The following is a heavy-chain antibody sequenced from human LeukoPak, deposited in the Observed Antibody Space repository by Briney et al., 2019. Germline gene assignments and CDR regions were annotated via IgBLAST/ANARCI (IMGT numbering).Heavy chain of an antibody. J-gene: IGHJ3*02. CDR1: GYTFTGYY. CDR3: ASSGYYYDSSGYFILGAFDI. CDR2: INPNSGGT. Sequence: GASVKVSCKASGYTFTGYYMHWVRQAPGQGLEWMGWINPNSGGTNYAQKFQGGVTMTRDTSISTAYIELSRLRSDDTAVYYCASSGYYYDSSGYFILGAFDIWGQGTMVTVSS. D-gene: IGHD3-22*01. V-gene: IGHV1-2*02.